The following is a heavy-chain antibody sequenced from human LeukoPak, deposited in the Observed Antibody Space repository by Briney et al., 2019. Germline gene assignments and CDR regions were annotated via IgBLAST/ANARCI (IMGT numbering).Heavy chain of an antibody. D-gene: IGHD5-18*01. V-gene: IGHV4-30-4*08. Sequence: PSQTLSLTCTVSGGSISSGDYYWSWIRQPPGKGLEWIGYIYYSGSTYYNPSLKSRVTISVDTSKNQFSLKLSSVTAADTAVYYCARGEDTAMVRSGFDYWGQGTLVTVSS. J-gene: IGHJ4*02. CDR3: ARGEDTAMVRSGFDY. CDR2: IYYSGST. CDR1: GGSISSGDYY.